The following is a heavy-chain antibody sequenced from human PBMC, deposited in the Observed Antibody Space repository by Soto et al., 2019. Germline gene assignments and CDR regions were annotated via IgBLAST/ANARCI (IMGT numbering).Heavy chain of an antibody. CDR2: ISGSGGST. CDR1: GFTFSNSG. CDR3: AKARDGYTYGSFGY. J-gene: IGHJ4*02. V-gene: IGHV3-23*01. D-gene: IGHD5-18*01. Sequence: EVQLLESGGGLVQPGGSLRLSCAASGFTFSNSGMTWVRQAPGKGLEWVSGISGSGGSTYYADSVKGRFTISRDNSKNTLYLQMNSLRAEDTAIYYCAKARDGYTYGSFGYWGQGTLVTVSS.